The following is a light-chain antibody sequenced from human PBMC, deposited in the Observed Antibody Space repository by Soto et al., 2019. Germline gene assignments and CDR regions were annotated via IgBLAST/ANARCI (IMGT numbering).Light chain of an antibody. CDR3: QQYYSFPQT. V-gene: IGKV1D-8*01. CDR2: AAS. CDR1: QGISSY. Sequence: VIWMTQSPSLLSASTVDRVTISCLMSQGISSYLAWYQQKPGKAPELLIYAASTLQSGVPSRFSGSGSGTDFTLTISCLQSEDFATYYCQQYYSFPQTFGQGTKVDIK. J-gene: IGKJ1*01.